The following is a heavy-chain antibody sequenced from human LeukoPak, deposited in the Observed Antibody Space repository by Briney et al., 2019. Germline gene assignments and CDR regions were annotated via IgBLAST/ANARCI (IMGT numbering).Heavy chain of an antibody. CDR3: ARVQGETLPTNAFDI. Sequence: GGSLRLSCAASGFTVSTNYLSWVRQAPGKGLEWLSVIYSGGSTYYADSVTGRFTISRDKSKNTLYLQMNSLRAEDTAVYYCARVQGETLPTNAFDIWGQGTMVTVSS. D-gene: IGHD5-12*01. CDR1: GFTVSTNY. J-gene: IGHJ3*02. CDR2: IYSGGST. V-gene: IGHV3-66*01.